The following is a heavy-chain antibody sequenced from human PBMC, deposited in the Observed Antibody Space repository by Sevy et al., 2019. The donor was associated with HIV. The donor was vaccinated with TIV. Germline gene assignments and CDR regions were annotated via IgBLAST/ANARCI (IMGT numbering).Heavy chain of an antibody. CDR1: GFTFSDYG. CDR3: ARLNLLPLMVSMVRGALSFYFDY. CDR2: IWYDGSKK. V-gene: IGHV3-33*01. J-gene: IGHJ4*02. Sequence: GGSLRLSCEASGFTFSDYGMHWVRQAPGKGLEWVAVIWYDGSKKYYADSVKGRFTISRDNSKNTLYLQMNSLRAEDTVVYYCARLNLLPLMVSMVRGALSFYFDYWGQGTLVTVSS. D-gene: IGHD3-10*01.